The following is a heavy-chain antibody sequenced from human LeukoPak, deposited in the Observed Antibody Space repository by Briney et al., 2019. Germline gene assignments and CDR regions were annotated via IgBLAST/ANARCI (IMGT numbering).Heavy chain of an antibody. D-gene: IGHD3-10*01. J-gene: IGHJ4*02. Sequence: SGGSLRLSCAVSGFPFSNYAMTWVREAPGKGLEGVSEITGSGNSTYYAASVKGRFTISRDNSKNTLYLQMNSLRAEDTAVYYCARELFDFDYWGQGTLVTVSS. CDR3: ARELFDFDY. CDR1: GFPFSNYA. V-gene: IGHV3-23*01. CDR2: ITGSGNST.